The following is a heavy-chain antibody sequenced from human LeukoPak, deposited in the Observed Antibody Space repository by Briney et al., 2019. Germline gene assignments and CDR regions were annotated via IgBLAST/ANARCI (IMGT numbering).Heavy chain of an antibody. CDR3: ARAPKQDYYDSSGYFDY. J-gene: IGHJ4*02. D-gene: IGHD3-22*01. CDR2: IKQDGSEK. Sequence: GGSLRLSCAASGFTFSSYWMSWVRQAPGKGLEWVANIKQDGSEKYYVDSVKGRFTISRDNAKNSLYLQMNSLRAEDTAVYYCARAPKQDYYDSSGYFDYWGQGTLVTVSS. V-gene: IGHV3-7*01. CDR1: GFTFSSYW.